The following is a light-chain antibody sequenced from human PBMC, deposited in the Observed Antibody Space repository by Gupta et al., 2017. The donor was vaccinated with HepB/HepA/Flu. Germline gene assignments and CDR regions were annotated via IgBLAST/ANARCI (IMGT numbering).Light chain of an antibody. CDR1: QSVRSH. V-gene: IGKV3-11*01. Sequence: VFTHSPATLSLSPGEIATLSCRASQSVRSHLAWYQQKPGQAPRLLIYAASKRATGIPARFSGSGSGTDFTLTISNLEPEDFAVYYCQQGSNWPRTFGQGTKVEIK. CDR3: QQGSNWPRT. CDR2: AAS. J-gene: IGKJ1*01.